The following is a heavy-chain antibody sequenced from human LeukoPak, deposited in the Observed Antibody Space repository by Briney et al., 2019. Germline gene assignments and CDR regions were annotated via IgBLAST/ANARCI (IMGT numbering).Heavy chain of an antibody. Sequence: GGSLGLSCAASGFTFSSYAMHWVRQAPGKGLERVAVISYDGSNKYYADSVKGRFTISRDNSKNTLYLQMNSLRAEDTAVYYCARGGAGYSSSWSDYWGQGTLVTVSS. D-gene: IGHD6-13*01. CDR3: ARGGAGYSSSWSDY. CDR1: GFTFSSYA. CDR2: ISYDGSNK. J-gene: IGHJ4*02. V-gene: IGHV3-30-3*01.